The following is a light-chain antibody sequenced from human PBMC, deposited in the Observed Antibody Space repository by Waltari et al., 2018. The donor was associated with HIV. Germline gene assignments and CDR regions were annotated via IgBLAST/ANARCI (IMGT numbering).Light chain of an antibody. J-gene: IGLJ3*02. Sequence: QSVLTQPPSLSGAPGQTVTISCTGTSSNIGADYHVHWYQQLPGTAPKLLIYGNTIRPAGVPDRFSGSKSGTSASLAITGLQADDEADYDCQSYDSSLSAWVFGGGTKLTVL. CDR3: QSYDSSLSAWV. CDR1: SSNIGADYH. CDR2: GNT. V-gene: IGLV1-40*01.